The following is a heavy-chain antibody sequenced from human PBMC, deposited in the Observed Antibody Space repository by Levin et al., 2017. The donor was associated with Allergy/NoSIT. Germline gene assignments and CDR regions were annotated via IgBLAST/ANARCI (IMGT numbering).Heavy chain of an antibody. CDR1: GFTFSSYA. V-gene: IGHV3-30-3*01. Sequence: LSLTCAASGFTFSSYAMHWVRQAPGKGLEWVAVISYDGSNKYYADSVKGRFTISRDNSKNTLYLQMNSLRAEDTAVYYCARAPRYSSGWYGIGDYWGQGTLVTVSS. D-gene: IGHD6-19*01. CDR3: ARAPRYSSGWYGIGDY. J-gene: IGHJ4*02. CDR2: ISYDGSNK.